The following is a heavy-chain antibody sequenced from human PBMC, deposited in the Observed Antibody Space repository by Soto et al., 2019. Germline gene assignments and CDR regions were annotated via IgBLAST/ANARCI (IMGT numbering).Heavy chain of an antibody. V-gene: IGHV3-23*01. D-gene: IGHD3-3*01. J-gene: IGHJ6*02. CDR3: AKDLPTIFGVVISYYYYGMDV. Sequence: GGSLRLSCAASGFTFSSYAMSWVRQAPGKGLEWVSAISGSGGSTYYADSVKGRFTISRDNSKNTLYLQMNSLRAEDTAVYYCAKDLPTIFGVVISYYYYGMDVWGQGTTVTVSS. CDR1: GFTFSSYA. CDR2: ISGSGGST.